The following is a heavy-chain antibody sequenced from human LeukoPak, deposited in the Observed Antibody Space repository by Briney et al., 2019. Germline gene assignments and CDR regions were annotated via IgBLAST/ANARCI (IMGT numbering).Heavy chain of an antibody. J-gene: IGHJ4*02. CDR1: GFTFDTYP. CDR2: ISSNRDTI. V-gene: IGHV3-48*01. CDR3: AKEKVTTMFVLDY. D-gene: IGHD4-17*01. Sequence: GGSLRLSCAAAGFTFDTYPMNWVRQAPGRGLEWISYISSNRDTIYYAASVKGRFTISRDNSKNTLYLQMNSLRAEDTAVYYCAKEKVTTMFVLDYWGQGTLVTVSS.